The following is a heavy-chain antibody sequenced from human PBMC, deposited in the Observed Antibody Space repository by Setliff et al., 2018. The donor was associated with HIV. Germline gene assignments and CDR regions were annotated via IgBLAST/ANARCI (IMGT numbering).Heavy chain of an antibody. CDR3: ARGLTSRRGNWFDP. D-gene: IGHD3-10*01. CDR1: GDSLIGFY. CDR2: ISSSGST. V-gene: IGHV4-59*01. Sequence: SETLSLTCTVSGDSLIGFYWGWIRQPPGEGPEWIGHISSSGSTNYSPSLRSRVIMSVDTSQNLFSLILTSVTAADTAVYYCARGLTSRRGNWFDPWGQGTRVTVSS. J-gene: IGHJ5*02.